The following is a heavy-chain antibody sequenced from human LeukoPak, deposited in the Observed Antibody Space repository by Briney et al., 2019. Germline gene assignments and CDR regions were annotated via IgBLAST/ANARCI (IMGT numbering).Heavy chain of an antibody. V-gene: IGHV3-30-3*01. CDR1: GFSFSSYA. CDR2: ISYDGSNK. Sequence: GGSLRLSCAASGFSFSSYAMHWVRQAPGKGLEWVAVISYDGSNKYYADSVKGRFTISRDNSKNTLYLQMNSLRAEDTAVYYCARDYYDSSGYLYWGQGTLVTVSS. CDR3: ARDYYDSSGYLY. J-gene: IGHJ4*02. D-gene: IGHD3-22*01.